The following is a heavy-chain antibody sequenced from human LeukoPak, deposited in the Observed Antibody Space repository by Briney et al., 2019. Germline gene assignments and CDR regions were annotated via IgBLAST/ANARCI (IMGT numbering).Heavy chain of an antibody. J-gene: IGHJ6*02. Sequence: SETLSLTCTVSGGSISSYYRSWIRQPPGKGLEWIGYIYYSGSTNYNPSLKSRVTISVDTSKNQFSLKLSSVTAADTAVYYCARDAVSDYYGMDVWGQGTTVTVSS. V-gene: IGHV4-59*01. CDR1: GGSISSYY. CDR3: ARDAVSDYYGMDV. CDR2: IYYSGST.